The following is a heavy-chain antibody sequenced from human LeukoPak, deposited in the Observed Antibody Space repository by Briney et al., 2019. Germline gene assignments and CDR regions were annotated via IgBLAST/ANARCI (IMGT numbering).Heavy chain of an antibody. CDR3: TRRRQAKYYGMDV. CDR1: GFTFADYA. D-gene: IGHD1-1*01. Sequence: GGSLRLSCRASGFTFADYAMSWFRQAPGKGLEWVGFIRSKSFDGTTEYAASVKGRFTISRDDSKSIAYLQMNSLKTEDTGIYYCTRRRQAKYYGMDVWGQGTTVTVSS. CDR2: IRSKSFDGTT. V-gene: IGHV3-49*03. J-gene: IGHJ6*02.